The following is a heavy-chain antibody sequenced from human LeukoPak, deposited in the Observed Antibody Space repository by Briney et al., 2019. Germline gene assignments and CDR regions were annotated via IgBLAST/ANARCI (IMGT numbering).Heavy chain of an antibody. Sequence: ASVKVSCKAPGYTFTSYDINWVRQATGQGLEWMGWMNPNSGNTGYAQKFQGRVTMTRNTSISTAYMELSSLRSEDTAVYYCASRVSYDFWSGYWLNDYWGQGTLVTVSS. D-gene: IGHD3-3*01. CDR2: MNPNSGNT. J-gene: IGHJ4*02. V-gene: IGHV1-8*01. CDR1: GYTFTSYD. CDR3: ASRVSYDFWSGYWLNDY.